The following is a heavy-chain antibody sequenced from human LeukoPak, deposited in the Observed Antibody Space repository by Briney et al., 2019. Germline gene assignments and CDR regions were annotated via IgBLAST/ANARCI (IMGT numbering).Heavy chain of an antibody. CDR3: ARGFYAIVDVDY. CDR2: NSGGSS. V-gene: IGHV3-23*01. CDR1: GFTFSTYG. Sequence: GGSLRLSCAASGFTFSTYGVYWVRQAPGKGLEWVSSNSGGSSYYADSVKGRFTISRDNSKNSLYLQMNSLRAEDTAVYYCARGFYAIVDVDYWGQGTLVTVSS. J-gene: IGHJ4*02. D-gene: IGHD2/OR15-2a*01.